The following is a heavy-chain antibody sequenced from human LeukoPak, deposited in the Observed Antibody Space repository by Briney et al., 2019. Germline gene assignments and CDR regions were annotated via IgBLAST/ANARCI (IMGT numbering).Heavy chain of an antibody. CDR2: INHSGST. D-gene: IGHD6-19*01. V-gene: IGHV4-34*01. CDR3: ARISLQQWPYNWFDP. Sequence: SGTLFPDFAVYGGAFSGYFLGLVRPPPGKGPGWIGEINHSGSTNYNPSLKSRVTISVDTSKNQFSLKLSSVTAADTAVYYCARISLQQWPYNWFDPWGQGTLVTVSS. J-gene: IGHJ5*02. CDR1: GGAFSGYF.